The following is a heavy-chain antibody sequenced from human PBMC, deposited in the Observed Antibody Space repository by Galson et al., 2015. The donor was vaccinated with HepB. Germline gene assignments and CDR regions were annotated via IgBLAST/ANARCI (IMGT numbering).Heavy chain of an antibody. CDR3: TRQEGYGMDV. V-gene: IGHV3-74*01. CDR1: GFTFSFYW. Sequence: SLRLSCAASGFTFSFYWMHWVRQAPGKGLEWVSGINSDGSGTTYADSVKGRFTISRDNAKNTLYLQMNSLRAEDTAVYYCTRQEGYGMDVWGQGTTVTVSS. CDR2: INSDGSGT. J-gene: IGHJ6*02.